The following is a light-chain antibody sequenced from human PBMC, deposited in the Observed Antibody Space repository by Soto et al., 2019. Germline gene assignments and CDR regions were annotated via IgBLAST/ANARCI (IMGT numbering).Light chain of an antibody. V-gene: IGKV3-15*01. J-gene: IGKJ1*01. CDR3: QHYSDWPPWT. Sequence: EIVMTQSPATLSVSPGERATLSCRASQSISRNLAWYQQKPGQGPSLLIYDASTRATGIPARFSGSGSGTEFTLTISSLQSEDFAVYYCQHYSDWPPWTFGQGTKVEIK. CDR2: DAS. CDR1: QSISRN.